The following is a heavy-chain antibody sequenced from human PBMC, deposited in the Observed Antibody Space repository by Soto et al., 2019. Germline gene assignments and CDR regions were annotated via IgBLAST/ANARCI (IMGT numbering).Heavy chain of an antibody. D-gene: IGHD3-10*01. Sequence: SVQVSCKASGGTFRSYAISWVRPAPGQGLEWMGGIIPIFGTATYAQKFQGRVTITADESTSTAYMELSSLRSEDTAVYYCASLTMVRGAPFDYWGQGTLVTVSS. CDR1: GGTFRSYA. V-gene: IGHV1-69*01. J-gene: IGHJ4*02. CDR3: ASLTMVRGAPFDY. CDR2: IIPIFGTA.